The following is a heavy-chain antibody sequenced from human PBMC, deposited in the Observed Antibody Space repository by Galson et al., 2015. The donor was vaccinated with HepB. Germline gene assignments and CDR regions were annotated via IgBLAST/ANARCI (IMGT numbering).Heavy chain of an antibody. CDR2: ISNNAGKT. CDR1: GFSVDSRA. Sequence: SLRLSCAVSGFSVDSRAMSWVRQAPGKSLEWLSSISNNAGKTYCAGSVRGRFTISRDESTNSVFLQMDSLRADDTAVYYCAKDHPSSGWPAFDYWSQGALVIVSS. CDR3: AKDHPSSGWPAFDY. J-gene: IGHJ4*02. D-gene: IGHD6-19*01. V-gene: IGHV3-23*01.